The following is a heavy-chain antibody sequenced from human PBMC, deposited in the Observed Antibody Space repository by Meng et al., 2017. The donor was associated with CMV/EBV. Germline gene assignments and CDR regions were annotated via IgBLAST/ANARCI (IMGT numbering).Heavy chain of an antibody. CDR3: ARDLGRYSSGLGDYYYYYGMDV. J-gene: IGHJ6*02. V-gene: IGHV1-46*01. CDR2: INPSGGST. CDR1: GYTFTSYY. Sequence: ASVKVSCKASGYTFTSYYMHWVRQAPGQGLEWMGIINPSGGSTSYAQKFQGRVTMTRGTSTSTVYMELSSLRSEDTAVYYCARDLGRYSSGLGDYYYYYGMDVWGQGTTVTVSS. D-gene: IGHD6-19*01.